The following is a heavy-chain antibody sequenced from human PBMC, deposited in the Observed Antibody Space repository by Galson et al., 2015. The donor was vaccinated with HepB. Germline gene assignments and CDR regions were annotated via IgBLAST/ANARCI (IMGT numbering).Heavy chain of an antibody. V-gene: IGHV3-23*01. CDR2: ISGSGGST. D-gene: IGHD3-22*01. CDR3: AKEEGVVVTYSYYFDY. J-gene: IGHJ4*02. CDR1: GFTFSSYA. Sequence: SLRLSCAASGFTFSSYAMSWVRQAPGKGLEWVSAISGSGGSTYYADSVKGRFTISRDNSKNTLYLQMNSLRAEDTAVYYCAKEEGVVVTYSYYFDYWGQGTLVTVSS.